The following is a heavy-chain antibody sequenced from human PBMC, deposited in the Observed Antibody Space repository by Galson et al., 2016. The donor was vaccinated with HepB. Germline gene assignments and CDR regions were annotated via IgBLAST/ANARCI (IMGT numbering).Heavy chain of an antibody. D-gene: IGHD2-8*02. Sequence: SLRLSCAASGFMFSGYWMSWVRQAPGQGLQWVAIIKSDGSAEYYEDSVKGRFTISRDNAKNSLCLQMNSLRAEDTAVYYCVRETVWCFASWGQGTLVTVS. CDR1: GFMFSGYW. J-gene: IGHJ4*02. CDR3: VRETVWCFAS. V-gene: IGHV3-7*03. CDR2: IKSDGSAE.